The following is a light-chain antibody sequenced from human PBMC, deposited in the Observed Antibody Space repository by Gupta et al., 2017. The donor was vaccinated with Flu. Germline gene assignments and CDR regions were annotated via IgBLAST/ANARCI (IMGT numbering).Light chain of an antibody. J-gene: IGLJ3*02. Sequence: SALTQPPSASGSPGPSVTISCTGSSSDVGGYDYVSWCQQSPGKVLKLIIFEVTKRPAGVPDRFSGSKSGNTASLTVSGRKQEEEADYYCSADVGNTNWAFGGGTKLTVL. CDR1: SSDVGGYDY. V-gene: IGLV2-8*01. CDR3: SADVGNTNWA. CDR2: EVT.